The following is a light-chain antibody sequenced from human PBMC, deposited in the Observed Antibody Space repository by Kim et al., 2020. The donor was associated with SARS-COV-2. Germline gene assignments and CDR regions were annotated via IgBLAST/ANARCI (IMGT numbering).Light chain of an antibody. CDR3: CSYAGSYTWV. V-gene: IGLV2-11*01. Sequence: QSALTQPRSVSGSPGQSVTISCTGTSSDVSGYNYVPWYQQHPGKAPKLMIYDVSKRPSGVPDRFSGSKSGNTASLTISGLQAEDEADYYCCSYAGSYTWVFGGGTQLTVL. J-gene: IGLJ3*02. CDR1: SSDVSGYNY. CDR2: DVS.